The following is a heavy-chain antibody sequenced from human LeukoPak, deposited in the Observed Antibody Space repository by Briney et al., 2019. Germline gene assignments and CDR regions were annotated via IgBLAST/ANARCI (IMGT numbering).Heavy chain of an antibody. CDR2: IYDSGSA. D-gene: IGHD3-3*01. V-gene: IGHV4-30-4*01. CDR3: ARALTRITIFGGFDP. Sequence: SQTLSLTCTVSGASIRSGDCYWSWIRQPPGKGLEWIGCIYDSGSAYYNPSLKSRVTISVDTSKNQFSLKLSSVTAADTAVYYCARALTRITIFGGFDPWGQGTLVTVSS. CDR1: GASIRSGDCY. J-gene: IGHJ5*02.